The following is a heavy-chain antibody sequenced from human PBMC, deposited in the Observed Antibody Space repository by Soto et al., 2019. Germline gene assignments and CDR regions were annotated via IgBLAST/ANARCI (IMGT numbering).Heavy chain of an antibody. V-gene: IGHV4-31*03. J-gene: IGHJ4*02. Sequence: SETLSLTCTVSGGSISSGGYYWSWIRQHPGKGLEWIGYIYYSGSTYYNPSLKSRVTISVDTSKNQFSLKLSSVTAADTAVYYCARDRKNGSHFDYWGQGTLVTVSS. CDR3: ARDRKNGSHFDY. CDR2: IYYSGST. D-gene: IGHD1-1*01. CDR1: GGSISSGGYY.